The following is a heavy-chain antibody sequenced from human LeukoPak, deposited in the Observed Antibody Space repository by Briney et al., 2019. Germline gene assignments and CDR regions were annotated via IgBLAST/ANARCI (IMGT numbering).Heavy chain of an antibody. CDR3: ASLPGGDSSSVVAFDI. CDR2: IYTSGST. V-gene: IGHV4-4*07. CDR1: GGSISTYY. J-gene: IGHJ3*02. D-gene: IGHD2-21*02. Sequence: PSETLSLTCAVSGGSISTYYWSWIRQPAGKGLEWIGRIYTSGSTNYNPSLESRVTMSVDTSKNHFALNLRSVTAADTAVYYCASLPGGDSSSVVAFDIWGQGKMVTASS.